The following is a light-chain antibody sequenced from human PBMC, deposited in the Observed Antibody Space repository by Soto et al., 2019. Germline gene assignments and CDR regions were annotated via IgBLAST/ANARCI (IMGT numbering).Light chain of an antibody. J-gene: IGLJ3*02. CDR2: STN. V-gene: IGLV8-61*01. CDR3: VLYMGSGISV. Sequence: QTVVTQEPSFSVSPGGTVTLTCGLISGSVHTSYYPTWYQQTPGQAPRTLIYSTNTRSSGVPDRFSGSILGNKAALTITGAQADDESDYYCVLYMGSGISVFGGGTKLTVL. CDR1: SGSVHTSYY.